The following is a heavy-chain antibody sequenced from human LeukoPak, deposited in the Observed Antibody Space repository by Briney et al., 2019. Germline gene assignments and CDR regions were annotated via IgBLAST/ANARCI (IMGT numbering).Heavy chain of an antibody. V-gene: IGHV1-2*02. CDR3: ARTAAIKPTYYYYGMDV. J-gene: IGHJ6*02. CDR1: GYTFTGYY. D-gene: IGHD2-2*02. CDR2: INPNSGGT. Sequence: GASVWVSCKASGYTFTGYYMHWVRQAPGQGLEWMGWINPNSGGTNYAQKFQGRVTMTRDTSISTAYMELSRLRSDDTAVYYCARTAAIKPTYYYYGMDVWGQGTTVTVSS.